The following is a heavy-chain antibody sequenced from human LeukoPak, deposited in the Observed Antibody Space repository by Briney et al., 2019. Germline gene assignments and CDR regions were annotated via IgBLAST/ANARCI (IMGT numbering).Heavy chain of an antibody. CDR1: GFTFSNYN. D-gene: IGHD2-15*01. Sequence: GGSLRLSCAASGFTFSNYNMHWVRQAPGKGLECVSASNGGSTYYANSVKGRFTISRDNSKNTLYLQMSSLRSEDMAVYYCARDPCGGGGCWRCWEYWGQGTLVTVSS. J-gene: IGHJ4*02. V-gene: IGHV3-64*01. CDR3: ARDPCGGGGCWRCWEY. CDR2: SNGGST.